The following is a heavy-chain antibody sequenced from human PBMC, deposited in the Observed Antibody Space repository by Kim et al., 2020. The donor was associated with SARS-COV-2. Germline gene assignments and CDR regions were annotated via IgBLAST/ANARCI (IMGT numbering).Heavy chain of an antibody. D-gene: IGHD6-13*01. CDR2: ISYDGSNK. V-gene: IGHV3-30*18. J-gene: IGHJ2*01. CDR3: AKDITSTWSWYENWYFDL. CDR1: GFTFSSYG. Sequence: GGSLRLSCAASGFTFSSYGMHWVRQAPGKGLEWVAVISYDGSNKYYADSVKGRFTISRDNSKNTLYLQMNSLRAEDTAVYYCAKDITSTWSWYENWYFDLWGRGTLVTVSS.